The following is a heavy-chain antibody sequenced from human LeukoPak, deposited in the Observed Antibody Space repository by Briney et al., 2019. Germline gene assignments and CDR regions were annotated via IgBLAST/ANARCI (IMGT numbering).Heavy chain of an antibody. J-gene: IGHJ4*02. V-gene: IGHV3-30-3*01. CDR1: GSTFSRYA. D-gene: IGHD3-10*01. CDR2: IPYDGSKK. CDR3: ARAQFGEFVYWLNYFDY. Sequence: PGGSLRLSCAASGSTFSRYAMHWVRQAPGKGLEWVAVIPYDGSKKYYVDSVKGRFSISRDNSKSMLSLQMNSLRAEDTAVYYCARAQFGEFVYWLNYFDYWGQGTLVTVSS.